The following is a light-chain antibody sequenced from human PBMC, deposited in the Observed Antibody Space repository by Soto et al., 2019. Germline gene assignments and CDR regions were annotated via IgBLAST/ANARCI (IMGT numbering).Light chain of an antibody. Sequence: EIVMTQSPATLSVSPGERATLSCRASQSVSSDLAWYQQKPGQAPRLLIYDASTRATGIPVRFSGSGSGTEFTLTISSLRSEDFALYYCQQYNKWPPLTFGGGTKVEI. CDR1: QSVSSD. CDR3: QQYNKWPPLT. CDR2: DAS. J-gene: IGKJ4*01. V-gene: IGKV3-15*01.